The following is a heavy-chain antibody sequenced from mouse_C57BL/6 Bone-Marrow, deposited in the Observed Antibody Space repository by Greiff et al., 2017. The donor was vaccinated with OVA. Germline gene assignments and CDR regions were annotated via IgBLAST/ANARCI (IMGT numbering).Heavy chain of an antibody. V-gene: IGHV14-4*01. Sequence: EVQLQQSGAELVRPGASVKLSCTASGFNIQDDYMHWVKQRPEQGLEWIGWIDPENGDTEYAPKFQGKSTITEDTSASTAYLQLRSLTSEDTAVYYCTTPMKVPAGFAYWGQGTLVTVSA. CDR1: GFNIQDDY. D-gene: IGHD2-3*01. CDR3: TTPMKVPAGFAY. J-gene: IGHJ3*01. CDR2: IDPENGDT.